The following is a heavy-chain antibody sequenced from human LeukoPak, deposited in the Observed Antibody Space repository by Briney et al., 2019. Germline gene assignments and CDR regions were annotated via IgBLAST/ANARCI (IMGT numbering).Heavy chain of an antibody. Sequence: SETLSLTCTVSGGSISSYYWSWIRQPPGKGLEWIGYIYYSGSTNYNPSLKSRVTISVDTSKNQFSLKLSSVTAEDTAVYYCARMVQWQHTYYYYGMDVWGQGTTVTVSS. V-gene: IGHV4-59*01. J-gene: IGHJ6*02. CDR1: GGSISSYY. CDR2: IYYSGST. CDR3: ARMVQWQHTYYYYGMDV. D-gene: IGHD3-10*01.